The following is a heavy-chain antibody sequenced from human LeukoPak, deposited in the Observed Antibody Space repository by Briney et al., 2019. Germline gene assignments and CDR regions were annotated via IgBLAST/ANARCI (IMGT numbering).Heavy chain of an antibody. Sequence: GGSLRLSCAASGFTFSSYAMRWVRQAPGKGLEWGSAISGSGGSTYYADSVKGRFTISRDNSKNTLYLQMNSLRAEDTAVYYCAKFHNYYDSSDIDYWGQGTLVTVSS. J-gene: IGHJ4*02. V-gene: IGHV3-23*01. CDR2: ISGSGGST. D-gene: IGHD3-22*01. CDR1: GFTFSSYA. CDR3: AKFHNYYDSSDIDY.